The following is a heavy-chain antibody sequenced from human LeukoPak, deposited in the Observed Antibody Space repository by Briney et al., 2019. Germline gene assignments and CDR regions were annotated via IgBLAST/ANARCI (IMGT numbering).Heavy chain of an antibody. V-gene: IGHV3-23*01. Sequence: GGSLRLSCAASGFTFSSYAMSWVRQLPGKGLEWVSAISGNGGSTYYADSVKGRFTISRDNSKNTLYLQMNSLRAEDTAVYYCARHNIASDGARLFDFWGRGTLVAVSS. CDR2: ISGNGGST. J-gene: IGHJ4*02. CDR3: ARHNIASDGARLFDF. D-gene: IGHD4-17*01. CDR1: GFTFSSYA.